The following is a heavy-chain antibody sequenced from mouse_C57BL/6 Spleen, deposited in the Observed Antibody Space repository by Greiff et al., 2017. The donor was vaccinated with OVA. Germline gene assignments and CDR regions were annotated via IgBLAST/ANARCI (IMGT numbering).Heavy chain of an antibody. CDR1: GFTFSDYG. CDR2: ISSGSSTI. Sequence: EVKLMESGGGLVKPGGSLKLSCAASGFTFSDYGMHWVRQAPEKGLEWVAYISSGSSTIYYADTVKGRFTISRDNAKNTLFLQMTSLRSEDTAMYYCARPNWDRDYAMDYWGQGTSVTVSS. J-gene: IGHJ4*01. D-gene: IGHD3-3*01. CDR3: ARPNWDRDYAMDY. V-gene: IGHV5-17*01.